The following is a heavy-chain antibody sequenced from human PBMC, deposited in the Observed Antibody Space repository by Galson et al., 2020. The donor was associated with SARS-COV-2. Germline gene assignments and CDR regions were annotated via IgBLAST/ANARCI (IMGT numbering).Heavy chain of an antibody. CDR1: GFTFSSYW. Sequence: GESLKISCAASGFTFSSYWMSWVRQAPGKGLEWVANIKQDGSEKYYVDSVKGRFTISRDNAKNSLYLQMNSRRAEDTAVYYFARDQGVTMPGVCAFDIWGQGTMVTVSA. CDR3: ARDQGVTMPGVCAFDI. D-gene: IGHD3-10*02. J-gene: IGHJ3*02. V-gene: IGHV3-7*01. CDR2: IKQDGSEK.